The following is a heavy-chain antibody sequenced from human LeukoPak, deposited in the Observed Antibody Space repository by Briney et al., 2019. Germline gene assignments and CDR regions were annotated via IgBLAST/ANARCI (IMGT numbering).Heavy chain of an antibody. CDR3: ARDPHVHITMIVVAKGPNDAFDI. J-gene: IGHJ3*02. CDR1: GGSISSSSYY. CDR2: IYYSGST. Sequence: SETLSLTCTVSGGSISSSSYYWGWIRQPPGKGLEWIGSIYYSGSTYYNPSLKSRVTISVDTSKNQFSLKLSSVTAADTAVYYCARDPHVHITMIVVAKGPNDAFDIWGQGTMVTVSS. D-gene: IGHD3-22*01. V-gene: IGHV4-39*07.